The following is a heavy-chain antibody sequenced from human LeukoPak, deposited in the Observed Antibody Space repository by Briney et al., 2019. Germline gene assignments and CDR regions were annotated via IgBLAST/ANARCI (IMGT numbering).Heavy chain of an antibody. J-gene: IGHJ5*02. CDR2: IYYSGTT. D-gene: IGHD3-10*01. CDR1: GGSINY. CDR3: ARQGILNWFDP. Sequence: SETLSLTCTVSGGSINYGGWIRQPPGKGLEWIGSIYYSGTTYYNPSLKSRVTISVDTSKNQFSLKLSSVTAADTAVYYCARQGILNWFDPWGQGTLVTVSS. V-gene: IGHV4-39*01.